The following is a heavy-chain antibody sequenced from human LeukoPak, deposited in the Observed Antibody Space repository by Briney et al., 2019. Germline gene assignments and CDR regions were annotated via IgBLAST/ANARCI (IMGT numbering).Heavy chain of an antibody. J-gene: IGHJ4*02. CDR2: ISDSGGST. Sequence: GGSLRLSCAASGFSFSHYAMSWVRQAPGKGLEWVSAISDSGGSTYYADSVKGRFTISRDNSKNTLNLQMNSLRSEDTAVYYCAKGFTSSWNYYFDYWGQGTLVTVSS. D-gene: IGHD6-13*01. CDR3: AKGFTSSWNYYFDY. CDR1: GFSFSHYA. V-gene: IGHV3-23*01.